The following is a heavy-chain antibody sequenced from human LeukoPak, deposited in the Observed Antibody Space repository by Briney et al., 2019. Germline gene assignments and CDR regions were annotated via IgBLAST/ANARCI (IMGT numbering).Heavy chain of an antibody. V-gene: IGHV3-64D*06. CDR1: GFSFSSYA. D-gene: IGHD1-26*01. Sequence: GGSLRLSCSASGFSFSSYAMHWVRQAPGKGLEYVSAVGSNGDSTYYADSVKGRFTISRDNSQNTLYLQMSSLRGDDTAVYYCVYDVGGSYSEHWGQGTLVTVSS. CDR2: VGSNGDST. CDR3: VYDVGGSYSEH. J-gene: IGHJ4*02.